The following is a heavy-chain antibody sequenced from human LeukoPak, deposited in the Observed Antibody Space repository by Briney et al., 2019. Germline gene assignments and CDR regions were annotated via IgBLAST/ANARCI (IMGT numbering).Heavy chain of an antibody. V-gene: IGHV1-69*05. CDR1: GGTFSSYA. CDR2: INPNFGTT. CDR3: ARDRAVVPAGMLGGLGPELYYYYMDV. J-gene: IGHJ6*03. Sequence: SVKVSCKASGGTFSSYAINWVRQAPGQGLEWMGGINPNFGTTNYAQKFQGRVTITTDESTSPAYMELSSLRSEDTAVYYCARDRAVVPAGMLGGLGPELYYYYMDVWGKGTTVTVSS. D-gene: IGHD2-2*01.